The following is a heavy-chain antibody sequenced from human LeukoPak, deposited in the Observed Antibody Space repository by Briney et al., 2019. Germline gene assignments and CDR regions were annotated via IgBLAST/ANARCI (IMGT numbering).Heavy chain of an antibody. Sequence: PSETLSLTCAVYGGSFSRYYWSWIRQPPGKGLEWIGEINHSGSTNYNPPLKSRVTISVDTSKNQFSLKLSSVTAADTAVYYCARHLRYFDWLSAPNYYYYYGMDFWGQGTTVTVSS. D-gene: IGHD3-9*01. CDR1: GGSFSRYY. CDR3: ARHLRYFDWLSAPNYYYYYGMDF. J-gene: IGHJ6*02. V-gene: IGHV4-34*01. CDR2: INHSGST.